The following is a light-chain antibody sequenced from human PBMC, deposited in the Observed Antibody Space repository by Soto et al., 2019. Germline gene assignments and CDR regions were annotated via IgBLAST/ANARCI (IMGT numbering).Light chain of an antibody. CDR2: EVS. V-gene: IGLV2-14*01. J-gene: IGLJ3*02. Sequence: QSALTQPASVSGSLGQSITISCTGTSSDIGGHKYVSWYQQHPGKAPKLIIFEVSNRPSGVSDRFSGSNSGNTASLTISGLQAEDEADYYCTSYSRYRVLVFGGGTKVTVL. CDR1: SSDIGGHKY. CDR3: TSYSRYRVLV.